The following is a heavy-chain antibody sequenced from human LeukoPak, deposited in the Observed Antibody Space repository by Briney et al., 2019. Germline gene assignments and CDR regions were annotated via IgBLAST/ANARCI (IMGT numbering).Heavy chain of an antibody. J-gene: IGHJ4*02. D-gene: IGHD5-18*01. Sequence: ASVKVSCAASGGTFSSYAISWVRQAPGQGLEWMGRIIPILGIANYAQKFQGRVTITADKSTSTAYMELSSLRSEDTAVYYCARDGDTAMVLFYWGQGTLVTVSS. CDR3: ARDGDTAMVLFY. V-gene: IGHV1-69*04. CDR2: IIPILGIA. CDR1: GGTFSSYA.